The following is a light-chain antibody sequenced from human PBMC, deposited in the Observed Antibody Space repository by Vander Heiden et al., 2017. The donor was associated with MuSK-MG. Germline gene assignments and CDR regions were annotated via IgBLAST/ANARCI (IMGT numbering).Light chain of an antibody. CDR1: QSVSSY. V-gene: IGKV3-11*01. CDR2: DAS. J-gene: IGKJ4*01. Sequence: EIVLTQSPATLSLSPGERATLSCRASQSVSSYLAWYQQKPGQAPRLLIYDASSGSGTDFTLTISSLEPEDFAVYYCQQPSNWPPLTFGGGTKVEIK. CDR3: QQPSNWPPLT.